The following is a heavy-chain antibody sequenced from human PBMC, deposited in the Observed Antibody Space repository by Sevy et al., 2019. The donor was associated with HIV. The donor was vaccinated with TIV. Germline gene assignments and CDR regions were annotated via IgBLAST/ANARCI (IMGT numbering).Heavy chain of an antibody. Sequence: GGSLRLSCAASGFTFSSYAMSWVRQAPGKGLEWVSGISDSGGSTYYADSVNGRFTISRDNSRNTLYLQMNSLRAEDTAVYSCVIDTGSGTSNYFQDAYDIWGQGIMVTLSS. J-gene: IGHJ3*02. D-gene: IGHD1-26*01. CDR1: GFTFSSYA. CDR2: ISDSGGST. V-gene: IGHV3-23*01. CDR3: VIDTGSGTSNYFQDAYDI.